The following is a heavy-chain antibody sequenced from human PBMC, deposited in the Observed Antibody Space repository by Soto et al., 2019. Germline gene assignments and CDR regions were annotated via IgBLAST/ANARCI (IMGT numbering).Heavy chain of an antibody. CDR3: APDGVVTASPFDY. D-gene: IGHD2-21*02. J-gene: IGHJ4*02. Sequence: QVQLVQSGAEVKKPGASVKVSCKTSGYTFSKYGITWIRQAPGQGLEYMGWISTYNGTTDYAQKLQGRVTMTTDTSTNTAYVELRSLRSDDTAVFYCAPDGVVTASPFDYWGQGTVVTVSS. V-gene: IGHV1-18*01. CDR2: ISTYNGTT. CDR1: GYTFSKYG.